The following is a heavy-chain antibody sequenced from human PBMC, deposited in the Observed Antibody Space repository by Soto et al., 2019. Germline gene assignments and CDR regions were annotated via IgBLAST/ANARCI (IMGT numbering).Heavy chain of an antibody. V-gene: IGHV3-9*01. CDR1: GFTFHNYA. J-gene: IGHJ4*02. Sequence: VQLVESGGGLVQPGRSLRLSCAVSGFTFHNYAMHWVRQAPGKGLEWVSCISWNSGHIAYADSVKGRVTISRDNTKNFLYLEMNSLRPEDTALHYCVKGQHSSWYYFDNWGQGTLVTVSS. CDR2: ISWNSGHI. D-gene: IGHD6-13*01. CDR3: VKGQHSSWYYFDN.